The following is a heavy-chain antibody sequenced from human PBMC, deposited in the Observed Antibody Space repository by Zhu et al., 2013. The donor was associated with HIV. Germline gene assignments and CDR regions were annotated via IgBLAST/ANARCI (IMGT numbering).Heavy chain of an antibody. J-gene: IGHJ2*01. CDR2: LNPSGGST. V-gene: IGHV1-46*01. CDR3: ARVDQGTEYFDL. CDR1: GYTFTRYY. Sequence: QVQLVQSGAEVKKPGASVKFSCKASGYTFTRYYIHWVRQAPGQGLEWMGILNPSGGSTSYAQRFQGRVTMTTDTSTSTAYMELRSLRSDDTAVYYCARVDQGTEYFDLWGRGTLVTVSS. D-gene: IGHD2-21*02.